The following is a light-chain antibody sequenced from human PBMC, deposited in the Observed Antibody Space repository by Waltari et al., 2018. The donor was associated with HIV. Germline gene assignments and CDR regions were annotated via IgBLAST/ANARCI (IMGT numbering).Light chain of an antibody. CDR3: MQALVTSGIT. CDR2: LAS. CDR1: QSLMHSSGYNY. Sequence: DILLTQSPLSLSVTTGEPASISCNSSQSLMHSSGYNYLAWYLQKPGQSQQLMIYLASNRPSGVPDRFSGSGSGTDVTLTINRVEAEDVGIDCCMQALVTSGITFGQVTRLESK. J-gene: IGKJ5*01. V-gene: IGKV2-28*01.